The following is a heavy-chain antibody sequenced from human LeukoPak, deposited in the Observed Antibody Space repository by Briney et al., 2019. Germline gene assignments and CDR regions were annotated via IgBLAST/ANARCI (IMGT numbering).Heavy chain of an antibody. D-gene: IGHD3-10*01. CDR2: IKEDGSEE. Sequence: GGSLRLSCAASGFTFSSYWMSWVRQAPGKGLEWVANIKEDGSEEHYVDSVKGRFTISRDNAKNSLYLQMNSLRAEDTAVYYCARGPSGSDYWGQGTLVIVSS. CDR3: ARGPSGSDY. V-gene: IGHV3-7*03. CDR1: GFTFSSYW. J-gene: IGHJ4*02.